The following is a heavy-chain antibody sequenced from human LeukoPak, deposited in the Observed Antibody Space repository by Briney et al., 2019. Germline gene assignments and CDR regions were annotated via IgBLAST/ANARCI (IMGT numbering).Heavy chain of an antibody. CDR3: AREVYYYMDV. CDR1: GGSFSGYY. CDR2: INHSGST. J-gene: IGHJ6*03. Sequence: SETLSLTCAVYGGSFSGYYWSWIRQPPGKGLEWIGEINHSGSTNYNPSLKSRVTISLDTSRNQFSLKLNSVTAADTAVYYCAREVYYYMDVWGKGTTVTVSS. V-gene: IGHV4-34*01.